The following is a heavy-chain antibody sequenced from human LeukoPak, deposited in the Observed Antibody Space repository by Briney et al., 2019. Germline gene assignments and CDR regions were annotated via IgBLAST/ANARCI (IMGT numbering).Heavy chain of an antibody. CDR2: IKQDGSVK. CDR3: ARVRTGTTSYYYYYYMDV. CDR1: GFTFSSYW. V-gene: IGHV3-7*01. J-gene: IGHJ6*03. Sequence: GGSLRLSCAASGFTFSSYWMSWVRQAPGKGLEWVANIKQDGSVKYYVDSVKGRFTISRDNAKNSLYLQMNSLRAEDTAVYYCARVRTGTTSYYYYYYMDVWGKGTTVTVSS. D-gene: IGHD1-1*01.